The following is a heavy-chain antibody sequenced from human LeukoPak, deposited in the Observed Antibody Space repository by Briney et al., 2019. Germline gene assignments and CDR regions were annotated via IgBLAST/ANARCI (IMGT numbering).Heavy chain of an antibody. CDR1: GGTFSSYA. CDR2: ISGSGGST. J-gene: IGHJ3*02. V-gene: IGHV3-23*01. D-gene: IGHD2-8*02. CDR3: AKASGTGDAFDI. Sequence: ASVKVSCKASGGTFSSYAMSWVRQAPGKGLEWVSAISGSGGSTYYADSVKGRFTISRDNSKNTLYLQMNSLRAEDTAVYYCAKASGTGDAFDIWGQGTMVTVSS.